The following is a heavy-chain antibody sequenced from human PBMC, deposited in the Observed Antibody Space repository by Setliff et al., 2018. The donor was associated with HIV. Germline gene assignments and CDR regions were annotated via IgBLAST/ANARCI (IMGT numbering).Heavy chain of an antibody. CDR3: ARLPYYVSGGVFDH. Sequence: PRESLKISCQCSGFNFLAHWIGWVRQVPEKGLEWMGIVYPGDSDTRYNPSFEGQVTVSADKTITTAYLQLTSLKASDTAMYFCARLPYYVSGGVFDHWGKGTLVTVS. J-gene: IGHJ4*02. D-gene: IGHD3-10*01. V-gene: IGHV5-51*01. CDR2: VYPGDSDT. CDR1: GFNFLAHW.